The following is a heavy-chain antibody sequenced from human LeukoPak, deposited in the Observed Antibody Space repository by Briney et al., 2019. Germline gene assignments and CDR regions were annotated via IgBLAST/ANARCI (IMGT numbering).Heavy chain of an antibody. Sequence: PGRSLRLSCAASGFTFSSYAMHWVRQAPGKGLEWVAVISYDGSNKYYADSVKGRLTISRDNSKNTLYLQMNSLRAEGTAVYYCASPRGGYGSGSYYFYYGMDVWGKGTTVTVSS. J-gene: IGHJ6*04. D-gene: IGHD3-10*01. CDR2: ISYDGSNK. CDR3: ASPRGGYGSGSYYFYYGMDV. CDR1: GFTFSSYA. V-gene: IGHV3-30*04.